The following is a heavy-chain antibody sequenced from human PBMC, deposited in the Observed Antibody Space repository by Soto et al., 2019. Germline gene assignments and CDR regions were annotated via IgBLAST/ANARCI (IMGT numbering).Heavy chain of an antibody. V-gene: IGHV1-3*01. CDR3: ARGPGGPDGPGDY. CDR2: INGGNGNT. J-gene: IGHJ4*02. D-gene: IGHD2-15*01. CDR1: GYTFTNYA. Sequence: QVQLVQSGAEVKKPGASVKVSCKASGYTFTNYAMHWVRQAPGQRLEWMGWINGGNGNTKYSQKFQGRVTITRDTSASTAYMDLSSLRSEDTAVYYCARGPGGPDGPGDYWGQGTLVTVSS.